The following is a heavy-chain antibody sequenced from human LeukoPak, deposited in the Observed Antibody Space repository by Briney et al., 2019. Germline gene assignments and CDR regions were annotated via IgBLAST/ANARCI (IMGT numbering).Heavy chain of an antibody. CDR1: GYTFTIYY. V-gene: IGHV1-46*01. D-gene: IGHD5-18*01. CDR2: INPSGGST. Sequence: GASVKVSFKASGYTFTIYYMHWVRQAPGQGLEWMGIINPSGGSTSYAQKFQGRVTMTRDTSTSTVYMELSSLRSEDTAVYYCARGLVIQLWSENTNWFDPWGQGTLVTVSS. CDR3: ARGLVIQLWSENTNWFDP. J-gene: IGHJ5*02.